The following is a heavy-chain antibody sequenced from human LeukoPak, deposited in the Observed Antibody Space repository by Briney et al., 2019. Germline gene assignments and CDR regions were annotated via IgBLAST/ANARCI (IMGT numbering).Heavy chain of an antibody. D-gene: IGHD6-19*01. CDR1: GVALSRGGYA. CDR2: IYHSGTT. Sequence: SETLSLTCAVSGVALSRGGYAWDWVRQPPGTGLEWVAYIYHSGTTYYNPSLKSRATISVDTSKTQFSLKLSSVPAADTAVYYCVRGRYSSAWFKDKNWFDLWGQGIPVTVSS. J-gene: IGHJ5*02. V-gene: IGHV4-30-4*07. CDR3: VRGRYSSAWFKDKNWFDL.